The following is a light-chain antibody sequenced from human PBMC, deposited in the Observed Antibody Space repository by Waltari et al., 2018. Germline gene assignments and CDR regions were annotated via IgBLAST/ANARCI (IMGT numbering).Light chain of an antibody. CDR1: QSVSRA. J-gene: IGKJ1*01. CDR2: GAS. Sequence: EIVLTQSPGTLSLSPGERVTLSCRASQSVSRALAWYQQKPGQAPRLRIYGASSRATGIPDRCSGSGSGTDFSLTISRLEPEDFAVYYCQHYVRLPVTFGQGTKVEIK. V-gene: IGKV3-20*01. CDR3: QHYVRLPVT.